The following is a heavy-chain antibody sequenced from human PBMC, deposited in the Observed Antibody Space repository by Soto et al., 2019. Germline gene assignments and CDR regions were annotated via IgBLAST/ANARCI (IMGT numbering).Heavy chain of an antibody. V-gene: IGHV1-69*06. D-gene: IGHD6-13*01. CDR1: GCTVSSYA. J-gene: IGHJ4*02. CDR3: AREGSSSWAYDY. CDR2: IIPIFGTA. Sequence: SVKVSCKASGCTVSSYAISCVRQAPGQGLEWMGGIIPIFGTANYAQKFQGRVTITADKSTSTAYMELSSLRSEDTAVYYCAREGSSSWAYDYWGQGTLVPVSS.